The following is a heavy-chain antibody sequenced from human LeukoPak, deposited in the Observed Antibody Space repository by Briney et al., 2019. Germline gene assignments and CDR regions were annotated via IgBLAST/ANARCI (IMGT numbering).Heavy chain of an antibody. CDR3: ARERDGYNYVELWCFDL. J-gene: IGHJ2*01. D-gene: IGHD5-24*01. V-gene: IGHV6-1*01. Sequence: SQTLSLTCAISGDSVSSNSAACNWIRQSPSRGLEWLGRTYYRSKWYTDDAVYVKSRITINPDTSKNQFSLQLNSVTHEDTAVYYCARERDGYNYVELWCFDLWGRGTLVTVSS. CDR2: TYYRSKWYT. CDR1: GDSVSSNSAA.